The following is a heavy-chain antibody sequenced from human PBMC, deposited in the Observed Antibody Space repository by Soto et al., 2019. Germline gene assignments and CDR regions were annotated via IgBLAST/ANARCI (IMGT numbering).Heavy chain of an antibody. CDR3: ARDRGYSGYIDY. CDR1: GGSFSGYY. CDR2: INHSGGT. V-gene: IGHV4-34*01. D-gene: IGHD5-12*01. Sequence: PSETLSLTCAVYGGSFSGYYWSWIRQPPGKGLEWIGEINHSGGTNYNPSLKSRVTISVDTSKNQFSLKLSSVTAADTAVYYCARDRGYSGYIDYWGQGTLVTVSS. J-gene: IGHJ4*02.